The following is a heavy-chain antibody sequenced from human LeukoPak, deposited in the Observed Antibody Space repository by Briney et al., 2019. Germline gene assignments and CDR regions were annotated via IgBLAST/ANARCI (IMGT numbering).Heavy chain of an antibody. CDR3: ARAWQQLYFDL. J-gene: IGHJ2*01. CDR1: GFTFSSYG. Sequence: GGSLRLSCAASGFTFSSYGMSWVRQAPGKGLEWVSAISGSGGSTYYADSVKGRFTISRDNSKNTLCLQMNSLRAEDTAVYYCARAWQQLYFDLWGRGTLVTVSS. D-gene: IGHD6-13*01. V-gene: IGHV3-23*01. CDR2: ISGSGGST.